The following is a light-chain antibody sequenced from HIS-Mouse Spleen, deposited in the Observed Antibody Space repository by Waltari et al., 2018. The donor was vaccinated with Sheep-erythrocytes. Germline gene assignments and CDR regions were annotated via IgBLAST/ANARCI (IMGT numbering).Light chain of an antibody. CDR3: CSYAGSYNHV. V-gene: IGLV2-14*02. CDR2: EGI. CDR1: SRDVGSYNL. J-gene: IGLJ1*01. Sequence: QSALTQPASVSGSPGQSIPIPCPGPSRDVGSYNLFSWYQQHPGKAPKLMIYEGIKRPSGVSNRFSGSKSGNTASLTISGLQAEDEADYYCCSYAGSYNHVFATGTKVTVL.